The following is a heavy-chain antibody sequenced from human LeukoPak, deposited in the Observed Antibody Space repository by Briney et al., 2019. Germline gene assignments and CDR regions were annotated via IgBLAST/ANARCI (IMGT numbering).Heavy chain of an antibody. CDR1: GFTFSSYA. D-gene: IGHD6-13*01. CDR2: ISSSGGRT. V-gene: IGHV3-64D*09. J-gene: IGHJ4*02. CDR3: VKGRYTNSWYSSDY. Sequence: GSLRLSCSASGFTFSSYAMHWVRQAPGKGLEYVSAISSSGGRTYYADSVRGRFTISRDNSKNTLYLQMSSLRAKDTAVYYCVKGRYTNSWYSSDYWGQGTLVTVSS.